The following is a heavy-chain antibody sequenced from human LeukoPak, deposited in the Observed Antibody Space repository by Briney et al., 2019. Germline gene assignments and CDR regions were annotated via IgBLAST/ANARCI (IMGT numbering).Heavy chain of an antibody. Sequence: SETLSLTCAVYGGSFSGYYWSWIRQPPGKGLEWIGEINHSGSTNYNPSLKSRVTISVDTSKNQFSLKLSSVTAADTAVYYCARDRGFTFTSFGDYWGQGTLVTVSS. CDR3: ARDRGFTFTSFGDY. V-gene: IGHV4-34*01. J-gene: IGHJ4*02. CDR2: INHSGST. D-gene: IGHD3-3*01. CDR1: GGSFSGYY.